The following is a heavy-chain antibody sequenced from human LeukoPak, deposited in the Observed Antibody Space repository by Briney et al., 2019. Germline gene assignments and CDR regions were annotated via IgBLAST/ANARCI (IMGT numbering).Heavy chain of an antibody. V-gene: IGHV3-23*01. Sequence: PGGSLRLSCAASGFIFSSYAVCWVRQAPGKGLEWVSDISSSGGGTYYADSVKGRFTISRDNSKNTLYLQMNSLRAEDTAVYYCAKKKVGAALYYGMDVWGQGTTVTVSA. CDR1: GFIFSSYA. CDR2: ISSSGGGT. CDR3: AKKKVGAALYYGMDV. D-gene: IGHD1-26*01. J-gene: IGHJ6*01.